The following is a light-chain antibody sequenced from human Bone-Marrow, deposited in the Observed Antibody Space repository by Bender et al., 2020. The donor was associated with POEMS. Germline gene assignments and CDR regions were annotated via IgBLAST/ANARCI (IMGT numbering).Light chain of an antibody. CDR3: QSYDSSLKSWV. CDR2: ANN. V-gene: IGLV1-40*01. J-gene: IGLJ3*02. CDR1: SSNIGAPYD. Sequence: QSVLTQPPSVSGAPGQRVSISCTGSSSNIGAPYDVHWYQQLPGTAPKLLIYANNNRPSGVPARISGSKSGTSASLAITGLQAEDEADYYCQSYDSSLKSWVFGGGTKLTVL.